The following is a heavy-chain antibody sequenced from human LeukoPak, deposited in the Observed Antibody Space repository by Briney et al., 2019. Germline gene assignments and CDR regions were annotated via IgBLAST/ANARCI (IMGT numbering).Heavy chain of an antibody. CDR1: GFTFSSYW. CDR2: IKQDGSEK. D-gene: IGHD3-3*01. V-gene: IGHV3-7*01. Sequence: QTGGSLTLSCAASGFTFSSYWMSWVRQAPGKGLEWVANIKQDGSEKYYVDSVKGRFTISRDNAKNSLYLQMNSLRAEDTAVYYWARGGVYDFWSGYVVHDAFDIWGQGTMVTVSS. CDR3: ARGGVYDFWSGYVVHDAFDI. J-gene: IGHJ3*02.